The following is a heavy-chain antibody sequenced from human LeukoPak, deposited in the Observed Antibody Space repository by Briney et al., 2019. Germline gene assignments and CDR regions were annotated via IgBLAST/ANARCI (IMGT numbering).Heavy chain of an antibody. CDR3: ASQSYSGYDIYYYGMDV. CDR1: GGSISSTSYY. CDR2: IYYSGGT. V-gene: IGHV4-39*07. Sequence: SETLSLTCTVSGGSISSTSYYWGWIRQPPGKGLEWIGSIYYSGGTYYNPSLKSRVTISVDTSKNQFSLNLSSVTAADTAVYYCASQSYSGYDIYYYGMDVWGQGTTVTVSS. J-gene: IGHJ6*02. D-gene: IGHD5-12*01.